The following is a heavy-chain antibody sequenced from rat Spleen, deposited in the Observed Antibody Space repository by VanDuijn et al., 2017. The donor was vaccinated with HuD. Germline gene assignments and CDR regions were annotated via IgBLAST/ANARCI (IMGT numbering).Heavy chain of an antibody. J-gene: IGHJ1*01. CDR1: GFTFSDYY. V-gene: IGHV5-22*01. CDR3: ARLAEGPVDF. D-gene: IGHD1-11*01. CDR2: ISYEGSST. Sequence: EVQLVESGGGLVQPGRSLKLSCAASGFTFSDYYMAWVRQAPKKGLEWVASISYEGSSTYYGDSVKGRFTISRDNAKSTLYLKMNSLRSEDTATYYCARLAEGPVDFWGPGTMVTVSS.